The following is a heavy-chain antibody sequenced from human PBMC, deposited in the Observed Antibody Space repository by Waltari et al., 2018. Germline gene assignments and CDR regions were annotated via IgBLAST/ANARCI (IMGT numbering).Heavy chain of an antibody. J-gene: IGHJ4*02. CDR3: ARTPNFGVVIPFDY. V-gene: IGHV3-74*01. CDR1: GFTFSSYW. Sequence: EVQLVESGGGLVQPGGSLRLSCAASGFTFSSYWMHWVRQAPGKGLVWVSRINSDGSSTSDADSVKGRFTISRDNAKNTLYLQMNSLRAEDTAVYYCARTPNFGVVIPFDYWGQGTLVTVSS. D-gene: IGHD3-3*01. CDR2: INSDGSST.